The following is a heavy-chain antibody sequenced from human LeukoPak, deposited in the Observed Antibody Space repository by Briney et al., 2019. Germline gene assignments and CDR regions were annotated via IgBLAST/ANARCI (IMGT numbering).Heavy chain of an antibody. Sequence: PGGSLRLSCATSGFTFSRSWMDWVRQAPGKGLEWVANIKEDGSETHYVDFAKGRFTISRDNAKNSLFLQVDNLRVEDTAIYYCSRSLNFGGQGTLVTVSP. CDR3: SRSLNF. V-gene: IGHV3-7*01. J-gene: IGHJ4*02. CDR1: GFTFSRSW. CDR2: IKEDGSET.